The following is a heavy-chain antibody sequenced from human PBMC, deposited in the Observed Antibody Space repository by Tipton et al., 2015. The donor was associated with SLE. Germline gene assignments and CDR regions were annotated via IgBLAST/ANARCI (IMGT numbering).Heavy chain of an antibody. J-gene: IGHJ3*02. CDR1: GGSISSYY. CDR2: IYYSGST. Sequence: TLSLTCTVSGGSISSYYWSWIRQPPGKGLEWIGYIYYSGSTNYNPSLKSRVTISVDTSKNQFSLKLSSATAAATAVYYCARGGSSWPDAFDIWAHGPMVPVSS. CDR3: ARGGSSWPDAFDI. D-gene: IGHD6-13*01. V-gene: IGHV4-59*01.